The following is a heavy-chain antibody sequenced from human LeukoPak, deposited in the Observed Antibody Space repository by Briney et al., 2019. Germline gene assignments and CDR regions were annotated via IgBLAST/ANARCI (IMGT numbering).Heavy chain of an antibody. CDR1: GFTVADYV. Sequence: PGGSLRLSCSASGFTVADYVMNWVRQTPGGGLQWVATVGGSDDTTYYTDSVRGRFAISRDNFKNTVSLQMNSLRVEDTAVYYFAKVLYSVNNFNMIFDKWGQGTLVTVAS. J-gene: IGHJ4*02. CDR3: AKVLYSVNNFNMIFDK. V-gene: IGHV3-23*01. CDR2: VGGSDDTT. D-gene: IGHD1-1*01.